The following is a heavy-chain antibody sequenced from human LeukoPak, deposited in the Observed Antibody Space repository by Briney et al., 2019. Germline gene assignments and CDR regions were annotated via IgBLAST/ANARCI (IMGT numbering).Heavy chain of an antibody. J-gene: IGHJ6*02. D-gene: IGHD6-19*01. CDR1: GGSISSYF. CDR2: IYYSGST. CDR3: ARVACSSGCSYYYYYGMDV. Sequence: SETLSLTCTVSGGSISSYFWSWIRQPPGKGLEWIGYIYYSGSTNYNPSLKSRVTISVDTSKNQFSLKLSSVTAADTAVYYCARVACSSGCSYYYYYGMDVWGQGTTVTVSS. V-gene: IGHV4-59*01.